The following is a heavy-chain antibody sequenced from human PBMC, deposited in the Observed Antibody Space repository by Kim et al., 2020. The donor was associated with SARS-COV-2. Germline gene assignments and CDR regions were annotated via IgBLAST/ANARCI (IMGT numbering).Heavy chain of an antibody. V-gene: IGHV3-49*04. D-gene: IGHD6-13*01. CDR3: TRAGLGAAAGLFDY. CDR1: GFTFGDYA. J-gene: IGHJ4*02. Sequence: GGSLRLSCTASGFTFGDYAMSWVRQAPGKGLEWVGFIRSKAYGGTTEYAASVKGRFTISRDDSKSIAYLQMNSLKTEDTAVYYCTRAGLGAAAGLFDYWGQGTLVTVSS. CDR2: IRSKAYGGTT.